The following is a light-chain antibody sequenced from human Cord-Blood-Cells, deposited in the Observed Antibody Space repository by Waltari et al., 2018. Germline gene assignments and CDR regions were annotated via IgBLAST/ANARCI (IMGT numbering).Light chain of an antibody. J-gene: IGLJ3*02. V-gene: IGLV1-47*01. CDR3: AAWDDSLSGRV. CDR2: RNN. Sequence: QSVLTQPPSASGTPGPRVTTSCPGSRPNIGRNYVYWYQQLPGPAPKLLIYRNNQRPSGVPDRFSGSKSGTSASLAISGLRSEDEADYYCAAWDDSLSGRVFGGGTKLTVL. CDR1: RPNIGRNY.